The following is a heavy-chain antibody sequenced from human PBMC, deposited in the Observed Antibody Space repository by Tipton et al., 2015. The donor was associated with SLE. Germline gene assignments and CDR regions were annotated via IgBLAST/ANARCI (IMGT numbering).Heavy chain of an antibody. D-gene: IGHD3-3*01. CDR2: ISFSGLT. Sequence: TLSLTCTVSGGSISGYYWSWVRQPPGKGLEWIGYISFSGLTNYNPSVRSRVSTSMDTSKNQFSLLMSSVTAADTALYYCARHKLGFSWSYFDSWGQGTLVTVAS. CDR3: ARHKLGFSWSYFDS. V-gene: IGHV4-59*08. CDR1: GGSISGYY. J-gene: IGHJ4*02.